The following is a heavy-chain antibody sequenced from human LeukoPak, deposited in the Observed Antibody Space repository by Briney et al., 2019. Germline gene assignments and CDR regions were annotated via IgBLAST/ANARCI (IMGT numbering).Heavy chain of an antibody. V-gene: IGHV1-18*03. CDR2: ISAYNGNT. D-gene: IGHD3-10*01. J-gene: IGHJ5*02. CDR3: AIGETPGSYYRS. Sequence: ASVKVSCKASGYTFTSYGISWVRQAPGQGLEWMGWISAYNGNTNYAQKLQGRVTMTTDTSANTAYMEVSSLKSEDMAVYYCAIGETPGSYYRSWGQGTLVTVSS. CDR1: GYTFTSYG.